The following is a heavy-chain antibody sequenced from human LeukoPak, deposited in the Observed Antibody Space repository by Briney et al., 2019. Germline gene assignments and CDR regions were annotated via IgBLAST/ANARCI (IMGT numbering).Heavy chain of an antibody. D-gene: IGHD3-16*01. CDR1: GGSISSSASSY. CDR3: ARHMNYFYYYMDV. J-gene: IGHJ6*03. CDR2: VHYSAST. V-gene: IGHV4-39*01. Sequence: SETLSLTCTVSGGSISSSASSYWGWIRQPPGKGLEWLGSVHYSASTYYNPSLKSRVTISVDTSKNQFSLKLSSVTAADTAVYYCARHMNYFYYYMDVWGNGTTVTVSS.